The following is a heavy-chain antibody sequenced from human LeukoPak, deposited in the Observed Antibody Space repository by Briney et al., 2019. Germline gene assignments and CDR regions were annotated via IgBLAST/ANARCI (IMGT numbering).Heavy chain of an antibody. CDR1: GYTFTSHY. J-gene: IGHJ5*02. CDR3: ARDNSVGDIAWWFDP. CDR2: INPSGSST. V-gene: IGHV1-46*01. D-gene: IGHD3-16*02. Sequence: ASVKVSCKASGYTFTSHYMHWVRQAPGQGLEWMGLINPSGSSTLYAQKFQGRVTMTRDMSTTTDYMELSSLRSEDTAVHYCARDNSVGDIAWWFDPWGQGTLVTVSS.